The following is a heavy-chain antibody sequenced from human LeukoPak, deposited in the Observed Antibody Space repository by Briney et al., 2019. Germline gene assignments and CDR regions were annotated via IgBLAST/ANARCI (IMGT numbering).Heavy chain of an antibody. J-gene: IGHJ6*03. Sequence: GSLRLSCAASGFTFDDYGMSWVRQAPGKGLEWVSGINWNGGSTGYADSVKGRFTISRDNAKNSLYLQMNSLRAEDTALYYCARDRSEDFWSGYYYYYYYYMDVWGKGTTVTVSS. V-gene: IGHV3-20*04. CDR2: INWNGGST. CDR3: ARDRSEDFWSGYYYYYYYYMDV. D-gene: IGHD3-3*01. CDR1: GFTFDDYG.